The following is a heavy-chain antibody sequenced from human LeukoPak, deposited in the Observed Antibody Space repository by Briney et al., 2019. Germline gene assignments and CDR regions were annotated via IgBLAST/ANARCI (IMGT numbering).Heavy chain of an antibody. Sequence: SETLSLTCTVSGGSISSYYWSWIRQPPGKGLEWIGYIYYSGTTNYNPSLKSRVTISVDTSKNQFSLNLISVTAADTAVYFCARGRGGGGSSNNWFDPWGQGTLVTVSS. V-gene: IGHV4-59*12. CDR3: ARGRGGGGSSNNWFDP. CDR2: IYYSGTT. D-gene: IGHD2-15*01. CDR1: GGSISSYY. J-gene: IGHJ5*02.